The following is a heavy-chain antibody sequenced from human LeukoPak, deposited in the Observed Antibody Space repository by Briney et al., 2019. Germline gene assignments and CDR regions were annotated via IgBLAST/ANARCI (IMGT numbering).Heavy chain of an antibody. CDR3: ARGDFCSSSNCYLRPMDV. D-gene: IGHD2-2*01. J-gene: IGHJ6*03. CDR2: IYYSGST. V-gene: IGHV4-59*01. Sequence: PSETLSLTCTVSGGSISDSYWNWIRQPPGKGLEWIGYIYYSGSTTYNPSLKSRVTMSVDTAKNQFSLKLRSVTAADTAVYYCARGDFCSSSNCYLRPMDVWGKGTTVTVSS. CDR1: GGSISDSY.